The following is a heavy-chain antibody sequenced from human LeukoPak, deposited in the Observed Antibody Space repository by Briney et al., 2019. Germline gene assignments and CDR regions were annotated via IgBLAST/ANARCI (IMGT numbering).Heavy chain of an antibody. CDR3: AKGVDDFWSGYSDY. D-gene: IGHD3-3*01. CDR2: ISWNSGSI. Sequence: SLILSCAASGFPFDDYAMHWVRPAPGKGLGWVSGISWNSGSIGYADSVKGRFTISRDNAKNFLYLQMNSLRAEDTALYYCAKGVDDFWSGYSDYWGQGTLVTVSS. J-gene: IGHJ4*02. V-gene: IGHV3-9*01. CDR1: GFPFDDYA.